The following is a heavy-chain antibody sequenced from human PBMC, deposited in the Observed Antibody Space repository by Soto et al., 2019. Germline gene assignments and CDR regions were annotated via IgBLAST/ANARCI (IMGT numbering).Heavy chain of an antibody. J-gene: IGHJ5*02. V-gene: IGHV3-30-3*01. CDR3: ASLVQAALYNWFDP. Sequence: QVQLVESGGGVVQPGRSLRLSCAASGFTFSSYAMHWVRQAPGKGLEWVAVISYDGSNKYYADSVKGRFTISRDNSKNTLYLQMNSLRAEDTAGYYCASLVQAALYNWFDPWGQGTLVTVSS. CDR1: GFTFSSYA. CDR2: ISYDGSNK. D-gene: IGHD1-26*01.